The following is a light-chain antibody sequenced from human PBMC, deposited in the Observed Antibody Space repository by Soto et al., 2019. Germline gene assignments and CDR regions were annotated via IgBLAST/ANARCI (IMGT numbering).Light chain of an antibody. CDR1: QSISSY. Sequence: DIQMTQSPSSLSASVGDRVTITCRASQSISSYLNWYQQKPGKAPKLLIYAASSLQSGVPSRFSGSGSGTDFTLTISSLQPEDFATYYCQQRYSTLITFGQGTRLEIK. CDR3: QQRYSTLIT. CDR2: AAS. V-gene: IGKV1-39*01. J-gene: IGKJ5*01.